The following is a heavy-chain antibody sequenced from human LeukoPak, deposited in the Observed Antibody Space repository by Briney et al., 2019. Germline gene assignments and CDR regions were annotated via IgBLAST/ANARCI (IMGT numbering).Heavy chain of an antibody. V-gene: IGHV3-23*01. D-gene: IGHD3-22*01. CDR1: GFTFRNYA. J-gene: IGHJ4*02. Sequence: GGSLRLSCSASGFTFRNYAMNWVRQAPGKGLEWVSAISGNGGSTYYADSVKGRFTISRDNSKNTLYLQMNSLRAEDTAVYYCARGRSPTFYSDSSGYYGLFEYWGQGTLVTVSS. CDR2: ISGNGGST. CDR3: ARGRSPTFYSDSSGYYGLFEY.